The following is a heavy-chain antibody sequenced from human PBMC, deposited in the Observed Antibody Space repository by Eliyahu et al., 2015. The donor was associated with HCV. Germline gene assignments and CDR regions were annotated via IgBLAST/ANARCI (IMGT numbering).Heavy chain of an antibody. J-gene: IGHJ4*02. CDR1: GFTFRDNA. CDR2: IWYDGSXK. V-gene: IGHV3-33*01. Sequence: QVQLVESGGGVVQPGRSLRLSCXASGFTFRDNAXHWVRRAPGKGLEWLXIIWYDGSXKYYADSVRGRFTISRDNSKNTLYLEMNSLRADDTAVYYCARGGLSARPDYWGQGTLVTVSS. CDR3: ARGGLSARPDY. D-gene: IGHD6-6*01.